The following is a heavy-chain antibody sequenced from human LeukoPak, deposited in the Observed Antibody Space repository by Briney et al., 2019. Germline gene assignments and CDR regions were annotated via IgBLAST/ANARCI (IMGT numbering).Heavy chain of an antibody. J-gene: IGHJ6*02. CDR2: ISYDGSNK. Sequence: GGSLGLSCAASGFTFSSYGMHWVRQAPGKGLEWVAVISYDGSNKYYADSVKGRFTISRDNSKNTLYLQMNSLRAEDTAVYYCARESCSGGSCYSVRYYYYGMDVWGQGTTVTVSS. V-gene: IGHV3-30*03. CDR3: ARESCSGGSCYSVRYYYYGMDV. CDR1: GFTFSSYG. D-gene: IGHD2-15*01.